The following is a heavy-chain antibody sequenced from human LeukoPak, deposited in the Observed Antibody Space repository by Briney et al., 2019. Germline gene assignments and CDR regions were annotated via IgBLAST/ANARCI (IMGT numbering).Heavy chain of an antibody. CDR2: INPNSGGT. CDR1: GYTFTGYY. Sequence: ASVKVSCKASGYTFTGYYMHWVRQAPGQGLEWMGWINPNSGGTKYAQKFQGRVTMTRDTSINTAYMEVRRLTSDDTAVYYCARERGTLAVAGDAVDIWGQGTMVTVSS. J-gene: IGHJ3*02. D-gene: IGHD6-19*01. CDR3: ARERGTLAVAGDAVDI. V-gene: IGHV1-2*02.